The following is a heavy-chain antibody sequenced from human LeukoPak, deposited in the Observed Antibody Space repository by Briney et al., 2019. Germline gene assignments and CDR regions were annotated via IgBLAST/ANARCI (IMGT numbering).Heavy chain of an antibody. CDR2: IKYDGSEK. J-gene: IGHJ5*01. D-gene: IGHD3-10*01. Sequence: GGPLRLSCTGSGFAFSNYWRGWVRQAPGKGLEWVANIKYDGSEKYYVDSVKGRLTISRDNAKNSLYLQMNSLRAEDTAVYYCAREPVRKRWFDSWGQGTLVTVSS. CDR1: GFAFSNYW. CDR3: AREPVRKRWFDS. V-gene: IGHV3-7*03.